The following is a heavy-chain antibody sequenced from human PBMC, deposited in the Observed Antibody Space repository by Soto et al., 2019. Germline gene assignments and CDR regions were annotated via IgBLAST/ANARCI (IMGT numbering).Heavy chain of an antibody. Sequence: PSAPLSLTCIVSGGSVGSGAYYWSWIRQPPGNALEWIGYIHYSGDTNYNSSLKSRVTISVDMSRNLFSLKLTAVTAADTAFYYCGSHVFSERVFALGGQGTMVTVSS. CDR2: IHYSGDT. J-gene: IGHJ4*02. V-gene: IGHV4-61*08. CDR1: GGSVGSGAYY. D-gene: IGHD3-10*01. CDR3: GSHVFSERVFAL.